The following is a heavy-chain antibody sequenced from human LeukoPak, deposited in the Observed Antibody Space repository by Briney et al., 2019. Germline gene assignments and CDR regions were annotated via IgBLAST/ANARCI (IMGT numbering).Heavy chain of an antibody. J-gene: IGHJ5*02. V-gene: IGHV4-31*03. CDR3: ARVIGYCSGGSCYPYNWFDP. CDR1: GGSISSGGYY. Sequence: SETLSLTCTVSGGSISSGGYYWSWIRQHPGKGLEWIGYIYYSGSTYYNPSLKSRVTISVDTSKSQFSLKLSSVTAADTAVYYCARVIGYCSGGSCYPYNWFDPWGQGTLVTVSS. D-gene: IGHD2-15*01. CDR2: IYYSGST.